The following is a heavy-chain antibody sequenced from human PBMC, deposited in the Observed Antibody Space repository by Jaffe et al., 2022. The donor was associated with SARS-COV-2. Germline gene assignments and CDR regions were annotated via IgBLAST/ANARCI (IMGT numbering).Heavy chain of an antibody. J-gene: IGHJ6*02. CDR2: IYTSGST. CDR3: ARDHYGDSGLYYYYGMDV. CDR1: GGSISSGSYY. D-gene: IGHD4-17*01. V-gene: IGHV4-61*02. Sequence: QVQLQESGPGLVKPSQTLSLTCTVSGGSISSGSYYWSWIRQPAGKGLEWIGRIYTSGSTNYNPSLKSRVTISVDTSKNQFSLKLSSVTAADTAVYYCARDHYGDSGLYYYYGMDVWGQGTTVTVSS.